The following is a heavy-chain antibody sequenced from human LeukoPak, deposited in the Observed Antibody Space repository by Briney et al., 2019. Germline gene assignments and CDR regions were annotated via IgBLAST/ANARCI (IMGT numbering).Heavy chain of an antibody. CDR1: GFTFSGSA. CDR2: IRSKANSYAT. CDR3: TRRRYSGYDLYYFDY. V-gene: IGHV3-73*01. D-gene: IGHD5-12*01. J-gene: IGHJ4*02. Sequence: GGSLRLSCAASGFTFSGSAMHWVRQASGKGLEWVGRIRSKANSYATAYAASVKGRFTISRDDSKNMAYLQMNSLKTEDTAVYYCTRRRYSGYDLYYFDYWGQGTLVTVSS.